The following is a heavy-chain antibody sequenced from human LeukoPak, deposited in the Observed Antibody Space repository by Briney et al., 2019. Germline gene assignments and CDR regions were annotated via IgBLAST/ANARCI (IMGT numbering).Heavy chain of an antibody. J-gene: IGHJ4*02. CDR1: GFTFSSYG. CDR3: ASWAGNTQSDSWSGPFDY. CDR2: ISYDGSSK. D-gene: IGHD3-3*01. V-gene: IGHV3-33*05. Sequence: GGSLRLSCEASGFTFSSYGMHWVRQAPGKGLEWVAVISYDGSSKYYADSVKGRFTISRDNAKNSLYLQMSSLRVEDTAVYYCASWAGNTQSDSWSGPFDYWGQGTLVTVSS.